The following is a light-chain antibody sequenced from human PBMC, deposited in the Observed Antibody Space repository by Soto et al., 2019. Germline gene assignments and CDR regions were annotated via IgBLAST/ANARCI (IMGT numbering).Light chain of an antibody. V-gene: IGKV2-28*01. Sequence: DIVMTQSPLSLPVTPGEPASISCRSSQSLLHSNGYNYLDWYLQKPGQSPQLLIYLGSNRASGVPDRFSGSGSGPDFTLKISRVEAEDVGVYYCMQALPPYTFGQGTKLEIK. CDR1: QSLLHSNGYNY. CDR2: LGS. CDR3: MQALPPYT. J-gene: IGKJ2*01.